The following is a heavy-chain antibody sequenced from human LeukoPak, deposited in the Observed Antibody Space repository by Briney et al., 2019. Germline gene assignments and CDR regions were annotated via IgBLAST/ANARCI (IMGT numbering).Heavy chain of an antibody. CDR3: ARDLQIAARQGSYFDY. CDR1: GSTFGTYS. D-gene: IGHD6-6*01. V-gene: IGHV3-48*01. Sequence: GGSLRLSCAASGSTFGTYSMNWVRQAPGKGLEWVSYISSSSTTIYYAESVKGRFTISRDNAKNSLYLQMNSLRAEDTAVYYCARDLQIAARQGSYFDYWGQGTLVTVSS. CDR2: ISSSSTTI. J-gene: IGHJ4*02.